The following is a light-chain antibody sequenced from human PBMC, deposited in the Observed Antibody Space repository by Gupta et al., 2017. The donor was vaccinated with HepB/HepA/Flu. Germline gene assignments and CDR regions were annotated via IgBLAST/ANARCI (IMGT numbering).Light chain of an antibody. CDR1: HEISGS. CDR3: QQAKSFPWT. Sequence: DIQMTQSPSSVSASIGDRVTIACRASHEISGSLAWYKQRPGEVPKLLIYGTSRLQNGVPSRFSGSGSGTEFTLTTSGLQPEDFATYYCQQAKSFPWTCGQGTKVDI. CDR2: GTS. J-gene: IGKJ1*01. V-gene: IGKV1-12*01.